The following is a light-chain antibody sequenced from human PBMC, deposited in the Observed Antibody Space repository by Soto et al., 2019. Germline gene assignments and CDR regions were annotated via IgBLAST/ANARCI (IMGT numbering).Light chain of an antibody. Sequence: AIQITQSPSSLSASVGDRVTITCRASQDIRNDLGWYQVKPGKAPKVLIYAASSLQMGVPPRFSGSGSGTDFTLTISSLQPEDFATYYCLQDYNYPRTFGQGTKVEIK. V-gene: IGKV1-6*01. J-gene: IGKJ1*01. CDR2: AAS. CDR3: LQDYNYPRT. CDR1: QDIRND.